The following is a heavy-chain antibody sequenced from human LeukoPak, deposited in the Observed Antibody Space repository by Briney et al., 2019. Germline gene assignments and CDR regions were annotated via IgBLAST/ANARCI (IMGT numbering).Heavy chain of an antibody. D-gene: IGHD6-13*01. V-gene: IGHV4-39*01. CDR1: GASISGSNYY. Sequence: SETLSLTCAVPGASISGSNYYWGWIRQPPGKGLEWIGNIYSSGSTYYNASLQSRVTISIDTSKNQFSLRLNSVTAADTAVYYCARSIAAASSFDYWGQGTLVTVSS. CDR3: ARSIAAASSFDY. CDR2: IYSSGST. J-gene: IGHJ4*02.